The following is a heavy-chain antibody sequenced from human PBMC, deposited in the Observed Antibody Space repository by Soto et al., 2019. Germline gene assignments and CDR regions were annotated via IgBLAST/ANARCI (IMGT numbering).Heavy chain of an antibody. D-gene: IGHD5-12*01. CDR3: ARDNGLRGSYFDY. CDR2: IWYDGSNK. V-gene: IGHV3-33*01. CDR1: GFTFSSYG. J-gene: IGHJ4*02. Sequence: PGGSLRLSCAASGFTFSSYGMHWVRQAPGKGLEWVAVIWYDGSNKYYADSVKGRFTISRDNSENTLYLQMNSLRAEDTAVYYCARDNGLRGSYFDYWAREPWSPSPQ.